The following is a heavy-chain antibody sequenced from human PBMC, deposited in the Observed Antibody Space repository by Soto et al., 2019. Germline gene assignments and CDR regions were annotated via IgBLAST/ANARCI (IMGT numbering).Heavy chain of an antibody. CDR3: ARPYSSSSQAFDY. Sequence: QLQLQESGPGLVKPSETLSLTCTVSGGSISSSSYYWGWIRQPPGKGLEWIGSIYYSGSTYYNPSLKSRVTISVDTSKNQFSLKLSSVTAADTAVDYCARPYSSSSQAFDYWGQGTLVTVSS. J-gene: IGHJ4*02. CDR2: IYYSGST. CDR1: GGSISSSSYY. D-gene: IGHD6-13*01. V-gene: IGHV4-39*01.